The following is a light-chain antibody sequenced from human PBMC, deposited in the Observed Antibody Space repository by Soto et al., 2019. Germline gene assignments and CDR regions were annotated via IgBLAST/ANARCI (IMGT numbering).Light chain of an antibody. CDR3: QQYEGVVT. CDR2: GAS. Sequence: EIVLTQSPGTLSLSPGERATLSCRASQSLTNNFFAWYQQKPGRALRLLIDGASTRATGIPDRFSCSGSGTDITLTTSRLDPEDVAVYYCQQYEGVVTFGQGTKVEI. V-gene: IGKV3-20*01. CDR1: QSLTNNF. J-gene: IGKJ1*01.